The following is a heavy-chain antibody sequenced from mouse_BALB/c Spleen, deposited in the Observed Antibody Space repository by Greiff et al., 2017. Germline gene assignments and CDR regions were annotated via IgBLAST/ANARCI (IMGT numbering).Heavy chain of an antibody. J-gene: IGHJ4*01. D-gene: IGHD1-1*01. CDR3: ARSITTVVEDYAMDY. CDR2: ISSGSSTI. Sequence: EVKLVESGGGLVQPGGSRKLSCAASGFTFSSFGMHWVRQAPEKRLEWVAYISSGSSTIYYADTVKGRFTISRDNPKNTLFLQMTSLRSEDTAMYYCARSITTVVEDYAMDYWGQGTSVTVSS. V-gene: IGHV5-17*02. CDR1: GFTFSSFG.